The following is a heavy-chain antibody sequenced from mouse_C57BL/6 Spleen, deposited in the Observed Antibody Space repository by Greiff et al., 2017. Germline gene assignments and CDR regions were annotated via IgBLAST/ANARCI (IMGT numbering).Heavy chain of an antibody. CDR2: IYPGDGDT. CDR1: GYAFSSYW. Sequence: VKLMESGAELVKPGASVKISCKASGYAFSSYWMNWVKQRPGKGLEWIGQIYPGDGDTNYNGKFKGKATLTADKSSSTAYMQLSSLTSEDSAVYFCARYHYGSSEDYWGQGTTLTVSS. J-gene: IGHJ2*01. V-gene: IGHV1-80*01. CDR3: ARYHYGSSEDY. D-gene: IGHD1-1*01.